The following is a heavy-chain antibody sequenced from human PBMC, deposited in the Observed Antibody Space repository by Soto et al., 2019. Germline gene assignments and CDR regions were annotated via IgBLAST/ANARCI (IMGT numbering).Heavy chain of an antibody. Sequence: SETLSLTCAVYGGSFSGYYWSWIRQPPGKGLEWIGEINHSGSTNYNPSLKSRVTISVDTSKNQFSLKLSSVTAADTAVYYCARGLRDIVVVPAAMTSWFDPWGQGTLVTVSS. CDR2: INHSGST. CDR1: GGSFSGYY. D-gene: IGHD2-2*01. CDR3: ARGLRDIVVVPAAMTSWFDP. J-gene: IGHJ5*02. V-gene: IGHV4-34*01.